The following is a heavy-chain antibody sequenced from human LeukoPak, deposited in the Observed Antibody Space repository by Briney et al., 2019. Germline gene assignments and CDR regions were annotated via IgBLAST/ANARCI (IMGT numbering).Heavy chain of an antibody. V-gene: IGHV4-34*01. CDR1: GGSFSGYY. CDR3: ARAGGLFDI. J-gene: IGHJ3*02. Sequence: PSETLSLTCAVYGGSFSGYYWSWIRQPPGKGLEWIGEINHSGSTNYNPSLKSRVTISVDTSKNQFSLKLSSVTAADTAVYYCARAGGLFDIWGQGTMVTVSS. CDR2: INHSGST. D-gene: IGHD5-12*01.